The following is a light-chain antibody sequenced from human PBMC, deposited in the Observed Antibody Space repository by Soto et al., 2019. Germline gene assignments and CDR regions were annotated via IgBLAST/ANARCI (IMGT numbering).Light chain of an antibody. CDR3: QQYDNPSWT. V-gene: IGKV1-33*01. CDR2: DAS. J-gene: IGKJ1*01. Sequence: IQMTQSPSSLSASVGDRVTITLQASQDISNYLNWYQQKPGKAPKLLIYDASNLETGVPSRFSGSGSGTDFTFTISSLQPEDIATYYCQQYDNPSWTFGQGTKVDIK. CDR1: QDISNY.